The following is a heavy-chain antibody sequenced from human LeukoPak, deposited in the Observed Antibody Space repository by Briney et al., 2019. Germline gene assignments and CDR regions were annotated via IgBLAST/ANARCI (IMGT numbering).Heavy chain of an antibody. CDR3: ARQSATVVTSAFDI. Sequence: SETLSLTCTVSGGSISSYYWSWIRQPPGKGLEWIGYIYYSGSTNYNPSLKSRVTISVDTSKNQFSLKLSSVTAADTAVYYCARQSATVVTSAFDIWGQGTMVTVSS. D-gene: IGHD4-23*01. J-gene: IGHJ3*02. CDR2: IYYSGST. V-gene: IGHV4-59*08. CDR1: GGSISSYY.